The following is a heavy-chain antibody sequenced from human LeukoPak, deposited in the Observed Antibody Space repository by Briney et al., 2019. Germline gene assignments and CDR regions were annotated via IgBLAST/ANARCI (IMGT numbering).Heavy chain of an antibody. CDR3: ARSPTLTVYASGSYPDY. J-gene: IGHJ4*02. CDR1: GYTFTGYY. CDR2: INPNSGGT. Sequence: ASVKVSCKASGYTFTGYYMHWVRQAPGQGLEWMGWINPNSGGTNYAQKFQGRVTMTRDTSISTAYMELSRLRSDDTAVYYCARSPTLTVYASGSYPDYWGQGTLVTVSS. V-gene: IGHV1-2*02. D-gene: IGHD3-10*01.